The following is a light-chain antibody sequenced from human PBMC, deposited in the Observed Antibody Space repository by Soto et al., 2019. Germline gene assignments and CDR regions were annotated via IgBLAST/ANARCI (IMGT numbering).Light chain of an antibody. CDR2: VAS. CDR3: QQSYKTPYS. CDR1: QSISSY. V-gene: IGKV1-39*01. J-gene: IGKJ2*03. Sequence: DIQMTQSPSSLSASVGDSVTIICRASQSISSYLNWYQQKPGKVPKLLISVASNLQSGVPSRFSGSGSGTDFTLTISSLQTEDFAPYYCQQSYKTPYSFGQGTKLEIK.